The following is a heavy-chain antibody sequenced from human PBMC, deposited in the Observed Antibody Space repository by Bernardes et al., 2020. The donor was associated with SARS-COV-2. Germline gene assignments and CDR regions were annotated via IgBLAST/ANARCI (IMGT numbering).Heavy chain of an antibody. D-gene: IGHD3-3*01. J-gene: IGHJ4*02. CDR3: ARGSLQFLFTQRYFFDH. Sequence: SETLSLTCIVSGGSISSHYWSWIRQPPGKGLEWIGYIYYSGSTNYNPSLKSRVTISVDRSKTQFSLKLSSVTGADTAVYYCARGSLQFLFTQRYFFDHWGQGTLVTVSS. CDR1: GGSISSHY. CDR2: IYYSGST. V-gene: IGHV4-59*11.